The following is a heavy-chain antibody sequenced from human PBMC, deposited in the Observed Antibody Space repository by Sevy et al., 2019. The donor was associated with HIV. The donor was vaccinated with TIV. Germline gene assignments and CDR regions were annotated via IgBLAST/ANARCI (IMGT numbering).Heavy chain of an antibody. CDR2: FRDDSRYM. V-gene: IGHV3-21*04. Sequence: GGSLRLSCAASGFNFRTYSMNWVRQAPGKGLEWLSSFRDDSRYMVYSDSVKGRFTISRANAKNSLFLQTNNLRVEDTAIYYCARDFTIFGVVSGIDYWGQGNLVTVSS. D-gene: IGHD3-3*01. CDR1: GFNFRTYS. CDR3: ARDFTIFGVVSGIDY. J-gene: IGHJ4*02.